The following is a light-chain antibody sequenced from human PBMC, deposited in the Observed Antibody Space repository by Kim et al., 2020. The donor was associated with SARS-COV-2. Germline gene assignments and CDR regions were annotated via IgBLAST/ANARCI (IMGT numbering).Light chain of an antibody. J-gene: IGLJ3*02. CDR1: RSNIGNNP. Sequence: SVLTQPPSVSAAPGHKVTISCSGSRSNIGNNPVSWYQQFPGTAPRLITYDNDKRPSGIPDRFSSSKSGKSATLGITGLRTGDEADYYCATWDSSLSVGVFGGGTQRTV. CDR2: DND. CDR3: ATWDSSLSVGV. V-gene: IGLV1-51*01.